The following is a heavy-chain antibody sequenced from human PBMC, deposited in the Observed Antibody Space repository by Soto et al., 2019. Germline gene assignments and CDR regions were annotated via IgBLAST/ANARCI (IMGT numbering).Heavy chain of an antibody. D-gene: IGHD1-26*01. V-gene: IGHV1-69*13. Sequence: SVKVSCKASGGTFSSYAISWVRQAPGQGLEWMGGIIPIFGTANYAQKFQGRVTITADESTSTAYMELSSLRSEDTAVYYCARREDSGSAADAFDIWGRGTMVTVSS. CDR2: IIPIFGTA. CDR3: ARREDSGSAADAFDI. J-gene: IGHJ3*02. CDR1: GGTFSSYA.